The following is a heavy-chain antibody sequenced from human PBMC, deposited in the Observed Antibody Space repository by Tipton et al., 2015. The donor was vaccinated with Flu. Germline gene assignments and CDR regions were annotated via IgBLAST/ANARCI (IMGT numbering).Heavy chain of an antibody. V-gene: IGHV1-2*02. Sequence: QVQLVQSGAEVKKPGASVKVSCKASGYTFSIYYIHWVRQAPGQGLEWMGWINPDSGGTYYAQKFQGRVTMTRDTAIRTVYMELSSLRSDDTAVYYCAKDGVAATDYWGQGTLVTVSS. J-gene: IGHJ4*02. D-gene: IGHD2-15*01. CDR3: AKDGVAATDY. CDR1: GYTFSIYY. CDR2: INPDSGGT.